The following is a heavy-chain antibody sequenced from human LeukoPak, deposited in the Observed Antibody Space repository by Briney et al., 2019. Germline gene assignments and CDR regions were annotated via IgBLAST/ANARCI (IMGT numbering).Heavy chain of an antibody. Sequence: SETLSLTCTVSGGSISSYYWSWIRQPPGKGLEWIGEINHSGSTNYNPSLKSRVTISVDRSKNQFSLKLSSVTAADTAVYYCARGVLVERGAFDIWGQGTMVTVSS. D-gene: IGHD4/OR15-4a*01. CDR2: INHSGST. CDR3: ARGVLVERGAFDI. CDR1: GGSISSYY. J-gene: IGHJ3*02. V-gene: IGHV4-34*01.